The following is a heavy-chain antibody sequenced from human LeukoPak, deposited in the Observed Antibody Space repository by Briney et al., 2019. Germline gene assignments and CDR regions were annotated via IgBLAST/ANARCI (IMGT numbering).Heavy chain of an antibody. CDR1: GGSFSGYY. D-gene: IGHD1-7*01. Sequence: SETLSLTCAVYGGSFSGYYWSWIRQPPGKGLEWIGEINHSGSTSYNPSLKSRVTISVDTSKNQFSLKLSSVTAADTAVYYCARGAGTYDYWGQGTLVTVSS. CDR2: INHSGST. V-gene: IGHV4-34*01. J-gene: IGHJ4*02. CDR3: ARGAGTYDY.